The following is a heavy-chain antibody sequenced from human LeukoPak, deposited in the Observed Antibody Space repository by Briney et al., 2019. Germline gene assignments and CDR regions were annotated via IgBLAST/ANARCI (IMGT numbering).Heavy chain of an antibody. J-gene: IGHJ5*02. V-gene: IGHV4-34*01. CDR3: ARALGYCSSTSCWFDP. CDR2: INRSGST. Sequence: SETLSLTCAVYGGSFSGYYWSWIRQPPGKGLEWIGEINRSGSTNYNPSLKSRVTISVDTSKNQFSLKLSSVTAADTAVYYCARALGYCSSTSCWFDPWGQGTLVTVSS. CDR1: GGSFSGYY. D-gene: IGHD2-2*01.